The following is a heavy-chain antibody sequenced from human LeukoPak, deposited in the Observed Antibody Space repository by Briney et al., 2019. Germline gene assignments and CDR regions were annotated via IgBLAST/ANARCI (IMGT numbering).Heavy chain of an antibody. Sequence: GSLRLSCAASGFTFNNYAMGWVRQTPGKGLEWVSGITGNGRSTYYADSVKSRFTISRDNSKNTLYLQVNSLRAEDTAAYFCAKSGTVGATRFDWYFDLWGRGTQVTVSS. V-gene: IGHV3-23*01. D-gene: IGHD1-26*01. J-gene: IGHJ2*01. CDR1: GFTFNNYA. CDR3: AKSGTVGATRFDWYFDL. CDR2: ITGNGRST.